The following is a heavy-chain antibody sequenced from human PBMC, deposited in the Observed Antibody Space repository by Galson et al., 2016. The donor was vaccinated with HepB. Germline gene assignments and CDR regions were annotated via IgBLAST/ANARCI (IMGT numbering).Heavy chain of an antibody. V-gene: IGHV3-30*18. Sequence: SLRLSCAGPRFLFRSYGMHWVRQAPGKGLEWVAADSMDGRRKFYSDSVKGRFTISRDNSKNMLFLQMDSLRPDDTAVYYCAKRHEYCPPVGCSVDYWGQGTLVSVSS. CDR3: AKRHEYCPPVGCSVDY. J-gene: IGHJ4*02. D-gene: IGHD2/OR15-2a*01. CDR2: DSMDGRRK. CDR1: RFLFRSYG.